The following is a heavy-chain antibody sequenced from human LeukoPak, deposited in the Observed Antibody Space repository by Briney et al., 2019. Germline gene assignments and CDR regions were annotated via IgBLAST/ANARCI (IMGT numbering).Heavy chain of an antibody. V-gene: IGHV1-2*02. D-gene: IGHD3-9*01. J-gene: IGHJ6*02. Sequence: ASLKVSCTASGYTFTGYNMHWVRQAPGQGLEWMLWIKPNSGGTNYAQKFQGRVTMTRDQSISTAYMELSRLRSDDTAVYDCARGSGYFDWLSPYYYYGMDVWGQGTTVTVSS. CDR2: IKPNSGGT. CDR3: ARGSGYFDWLSPYYYYGMDV. CDR1: GYTFTGYN.